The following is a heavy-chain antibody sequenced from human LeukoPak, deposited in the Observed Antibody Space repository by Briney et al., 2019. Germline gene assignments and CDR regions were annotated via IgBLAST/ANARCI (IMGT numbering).Heavy chain of an antibody. D-gene: IGHD2-15*01. CDR3: AKAIVVVVAAKSYYYYGMDV. V-gene: IGHV3-23*01. CDR1: GFTFSSYA. CDR2: ISGSGGST. J-gene: IGHJ6*04. Sequence: GGSLRLSCAASGFTFSSYAMSWVRQAPGKGLEWGSAISGSGGSTYYADSVKGRFTISRDNSKNTLYLQMNSLRAEDTAVYYCAKAIVVVVAAKSYYYYGMDVWGKGTTDTVSS.